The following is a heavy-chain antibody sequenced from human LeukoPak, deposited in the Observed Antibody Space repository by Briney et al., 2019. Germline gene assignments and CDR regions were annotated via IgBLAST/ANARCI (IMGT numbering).Heavy chain of an antibody. V-gene: IGHV3-30*06. CDR3: ARGGSSSWYEVFDP. CDR2: ISYDGSNK. J-gene: IGHJ5*02. Sequence: PGGSLRLSCAASGLTFSSYGMHWVRQAPGKGLEWVAVISYDGSNKYYADSVKGRFTISRDNSKNTLYLQMNSLRAEDTAVYYCARGGSSSWYEVFDPWGQGTLVTVSS. CDR1: GLTFSSYG. D-gene: IGHD6-13*01.